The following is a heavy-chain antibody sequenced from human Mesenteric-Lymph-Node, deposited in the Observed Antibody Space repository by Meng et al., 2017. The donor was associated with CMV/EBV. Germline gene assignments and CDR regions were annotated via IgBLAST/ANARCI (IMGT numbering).Heavy chain of an antibody. CDR1: GFAFTNYR. CDR2: INSDGSMT. Sequence: GFAFTNYRMSGVRQAGGKRVVWVSRINSDGSMTKEAGYVKGQFTTSKENAKNTRYLQMDTLRAENTAVYYCARGGGAGMEWYFDLWGRGTLVTVSS. CDR3: ARGGGAGMEWYFDL. D-gene: IGHD6-19*01. J-gene: IGHJ2*01. V-gene: IGHV3-74*01.